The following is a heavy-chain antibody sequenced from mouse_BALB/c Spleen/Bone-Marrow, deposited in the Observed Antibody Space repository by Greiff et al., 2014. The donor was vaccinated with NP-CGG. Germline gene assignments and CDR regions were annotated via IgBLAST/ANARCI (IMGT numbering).Heavy chain of an antibody. V-gene: IGHV2-9*02. CDR2: IWADGST. Sequence: QVQLQQPGPGLVSPSQNLSITCTVSGFSLTNYGVHWVRQPPGKGLEWLGVIWADGSTNYNSALMSRLSISKDNSKSQVFSKMNSLQTDDTAMYYCARITTATGAMDYWGQGTSVTVSS. D-gene: IGHD1-2*01. J-gene: IGHJ4*01. CDR1: GFSLTNYG. CDR3: ARITTATGAMDY.